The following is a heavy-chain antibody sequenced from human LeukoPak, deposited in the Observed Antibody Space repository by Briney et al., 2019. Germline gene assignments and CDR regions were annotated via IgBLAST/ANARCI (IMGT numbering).Heavy chain of an antibody. Sequence: ASVKVSCKASGYTFNSYGISWVRQAPGQGLEWMGWIITYNDNTNYAQKLQGRVTMTTDTSASTAYMELRSLRSDDTAVYYCAREEATIRRTDYYYYYYMDVWGKGTTVTVSS. CDR2: IITYNDNT. CDR1: GYTFNSYG. D-gene: IGHD5-12*01. V-gene: IGHV1-18*01. CDR3: AREEATIRRTDYYYYYYMDV. J-gene: IGHJ6*03.